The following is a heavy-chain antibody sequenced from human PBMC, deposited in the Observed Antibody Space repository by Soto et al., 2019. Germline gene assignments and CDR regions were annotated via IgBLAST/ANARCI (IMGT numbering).Heavy chain of an antibody. Sequence: EVQLVESGGGLVQPGGSLRLSCAASGFTFSSYWMSWVRQAPGKGLEWVANIKQDGSEKYYVDSVKGRFTISRDNAKNSLYLQMNSLRAEDTAVYYCARDSFTDLPDAFDIWGQGTMVTVSS. CDR3: ARDSFTDLPDAFDI. V-gene: IGHV3-7*01. D-gene: IGHD2-2*01. J-gene: IGHJ3*02. CDR2: IKQDGSEK. CDR1: GFTFSSYW.